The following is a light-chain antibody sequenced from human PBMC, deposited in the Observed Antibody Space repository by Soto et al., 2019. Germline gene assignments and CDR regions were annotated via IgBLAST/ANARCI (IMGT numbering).Light chain of an antibody. Sequence: IPMTQSPSTLSGSVGDRVTLTFRASQTISSWLAWYQQKPGKAPKLLIYKASSLQTGVPSRFSGSGFGTEFTLTISSLQPDDFATYYCQQYDTYWTFGQGTKVDIK. CDR1: QTISSW. CDR3: QQYDTYWT. V-gene: IGKV1-5*03. CDR2: KAS. J-gene: IGKJ1*01.